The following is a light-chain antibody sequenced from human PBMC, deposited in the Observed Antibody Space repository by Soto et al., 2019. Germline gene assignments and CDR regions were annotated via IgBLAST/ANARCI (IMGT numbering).Light chain of an antibody. CDR1: QSIRTW. Sequence: DIQMTQSPSTLSASVGDRVTITCRASQSIRTWLAWYQQKPVKAPNFLIYDASSLESGVPSRFSGSGSGTEFTLTICSLQPGDFATYYCQQYNSYPWTFGQGTKVDIK. J-gene: IGKJ1*01. CDR2: DAS. V-gene: IGKV1-5*01. CDR3: QQYNSYPWT.